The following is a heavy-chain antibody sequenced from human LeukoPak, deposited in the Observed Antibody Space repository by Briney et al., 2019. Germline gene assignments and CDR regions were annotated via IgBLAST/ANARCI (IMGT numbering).Heavy chain of an antibody. D-gene: IGHD2-15*01. CDR2: ISYDGSNK. CDR1: GFTFSSYG. CDR3: AKARSRYCSGGSCSGAGY. Sequence: GGSLRLSCAASGFTFSSYGMHWVRQAPGKGLEWVAVISYDGSNKYYADSVKGRFTISRDNSKNTLYLQMNSLRAEDTAVHYCAKARSRYCSGGSCSGAGYWGQGTLVTVSS. V-gene: IGHV3-30*18. J-gene: IGHJ4*02.